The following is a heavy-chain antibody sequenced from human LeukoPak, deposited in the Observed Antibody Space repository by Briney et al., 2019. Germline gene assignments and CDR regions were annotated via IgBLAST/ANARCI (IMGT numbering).Heavy chain of an antibody. CDR3: ARAPMGTAALY. J-gene: IGHJ4*02. V-gene: IGHV1-8*01. D-gene: IGHD2-2*01. CDR1: GYTFTNFD. CDR2: MSPVSGNA. Sequence: ASVKFSCKASGYTFTNFDINWVRQAPGQGLEWMGWMSPVSGNAGSAQKFQGRVTLTRDTSISTAYMELSSLKSDDTAFYYCARAPMGTAALYWGQGTLVTVSS.